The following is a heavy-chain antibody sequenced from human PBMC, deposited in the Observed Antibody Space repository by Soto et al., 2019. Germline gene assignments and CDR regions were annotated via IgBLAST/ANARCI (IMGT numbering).Heavy chain of an antibody. J-gene: IGHJ6*02. D-gene: IGHD3-22*01. CDR2: IYYSGST. V-gene: IGHV4-39*05. Sequence: SETPSITCTVSGESISSSSYYWGWIRQPPGKGLEWIGSIYYSGSTYYNPSLKSRVTISVDTSKNQFSLKLSSVTAADTAVYYCLRVSPYYGMDVSGQGTTVT. CDR1: GESISSSSYY. CDR3: LRVSPYYGMDV.